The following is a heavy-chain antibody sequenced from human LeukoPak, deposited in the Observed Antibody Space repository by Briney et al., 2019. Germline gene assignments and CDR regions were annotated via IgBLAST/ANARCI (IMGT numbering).Heavy chain of an antibody. CDR2: IKQGGREE. Sequence: GGSLRLSCVASEFIFSDYWMSWVRQAPGKGLEWVANIKQGGREEKYVGSVKGRFTISRDNARNSLYLQMDSLRAEDTAVYYCARGRGTTDISTHCFDPWGRGTLVTVSS. CDR3: ARGRGTTDISTHCFDP. J-gene: IGHJ5*02. D-gene: IGHD2-15*01. CDR1: EFIFSDYW. V-gene: IGHV3-7*01.